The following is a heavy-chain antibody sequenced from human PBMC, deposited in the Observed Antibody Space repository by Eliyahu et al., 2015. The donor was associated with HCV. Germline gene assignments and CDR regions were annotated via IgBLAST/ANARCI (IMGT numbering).Heavy chain of an antibody. Sequence: EVQLLESGGGLVQPGGSLRLTCAASGFAFSSFAMTWVRQAPGKGLEWVSGVSRRSEAIYYAGSVKGRFTISRDNSKNTLYLQMNSLRVEDTAVYYCATNWGHVMGPDYWGQGTLVTVSS. CDR2: VSRRSEAI. V-gene: IGHV3-23*01. J-gene: IGHJ4*02. CDR3: ATNWGHVMGPDY. CDR1: GFAFSSFA. D-gene: IGHD7-27*01.